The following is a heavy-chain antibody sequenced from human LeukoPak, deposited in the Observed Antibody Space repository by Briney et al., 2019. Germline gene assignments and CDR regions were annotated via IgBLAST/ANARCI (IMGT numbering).Heavy chain of an antibody. V-gene: IGHV3-23*01. J-gene: IGHJ6*02. CDR2: ISGSGGST. CDR3: AKRYYYGSGSYFLERYTDYGMDI. CDR1: GFTFSSYA. D-gene: IGHD3-10*01. Sequence: PGGSLRLSCAASGFTFSSYAMSWVRPAPGKGLEWVSAISGSGGSTYYADSVKGRFTISRDNSTNTLYLQMNSLRAEDTAVYYCAKRYYYGSGSYFLERYTDYGMDIWGQGTTVTVSS.